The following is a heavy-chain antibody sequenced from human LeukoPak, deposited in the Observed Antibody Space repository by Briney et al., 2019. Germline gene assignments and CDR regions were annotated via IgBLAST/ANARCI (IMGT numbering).Heavy chain of an antibody. J-gene: IGHJ3*02. CDR1: GFTFSSYA. D-gene: IGHD3-22*01. CDR3: AKEIDFSGYYYDSSGPNGAFDI. V-gene: IGHV3-23*01. CDR2: ISGSGGST. Sequence: GGSLRLSCAASGFTFSSYAMSWVRQAPGKGLEWVSAISGSGGSTYYADSVKGRFTISRDNPKNTLYLQMNSLRAEDTAVYYCAKEIDFSGYYYDSSGPNGAFDIWGQGTMVTVSS.